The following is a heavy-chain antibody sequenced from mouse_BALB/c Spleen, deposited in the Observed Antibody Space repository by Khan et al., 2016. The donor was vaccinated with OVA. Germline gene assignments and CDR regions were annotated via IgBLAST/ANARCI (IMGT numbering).Heavy chain of an antibody. D-gene: IGHD1-1*01. J-gene: IGHJ2*01. V-gene: IGHV5-6-2*01. CDR2: INSNGGST. Sequence: EVKLVESGGGLVKLGGSLKLSCAASGFTFSSYYMSWVRQTPEKRLELVAAINSNGGSTYYPDTVKGRFTISRDNAKNTLYLQMSSLKSEDTALYDCARHRSIYYVGSSSYYFDYWGEGTTLTVSA. CDR3: ARHRSIYYVGSSSYYFDY. CDR1: GFTFSSYY.